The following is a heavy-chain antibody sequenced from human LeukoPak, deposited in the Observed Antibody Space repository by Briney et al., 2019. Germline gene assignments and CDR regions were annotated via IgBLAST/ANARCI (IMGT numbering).Heavy chain of an antibody. CDR3: AKDLNYFDSSSSESY. CDR1: GFTFSSSA. Sequence: GGSLRLSCAASGFTFSSSAMSWVRQVPGKGLERVSGISASGGSTSYADSVRGRFTISRDNSKNTLYLQMNSLRAEDTAVYYCAKDLNYFDSSSSESYWGQGTLVTVSS. V-gene: IGHV3-23*01. CDR2: ISASGGST. D-gene: IGHD3-22*01. J-gene: IGHJ4*02.